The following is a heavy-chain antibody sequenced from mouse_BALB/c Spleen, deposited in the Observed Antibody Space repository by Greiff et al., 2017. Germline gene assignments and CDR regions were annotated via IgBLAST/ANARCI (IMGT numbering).Heavy chain of an antibody. CDR1: GFSLTGYG. Sequence: QVHVKQSGPGLVAPSQSLSITCTVSGFSLTGYGVNWVRQPPGKGLEWLGMIWGDGSTDYNSALKSRLSISKDNSKSQVFLKMNSLQTDDTARYYCARGGAWFAYWGQGTLVTVSA. V-gene: IGHV2-6-7*01. CDR3: ARGGAWFAY. CDR2: IWGDGST. J-gene: IGHJ3*01.